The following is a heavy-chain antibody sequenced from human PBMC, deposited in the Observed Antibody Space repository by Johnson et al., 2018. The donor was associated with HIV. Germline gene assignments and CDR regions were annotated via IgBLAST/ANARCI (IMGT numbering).Heavy chain of an antibody. D-gene: IGHD6-13*01. CDR3: SSLNRKHQLVTLNSFDI. Sequence: VQLVESGGGVVQPGRSLRLSCAASGFTFSSYAMHWVRQAPGKGLEWVALISYDGSNKYHADSVKGRFPISRDNSKNTLYLSMKSLRGEDTALYFCSSLNRKHQLVTLNSFDIWGQGTMVTVSS. V-gene: IGHV3-30-3*01. J-gene: IGHJ3*02. CDR2: ISYDGSNK. CDR1: GFTFSSYA.